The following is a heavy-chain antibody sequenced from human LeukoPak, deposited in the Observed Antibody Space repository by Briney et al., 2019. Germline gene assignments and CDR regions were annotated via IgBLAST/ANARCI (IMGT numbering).Heavy chain of an antibody. V-gene: IGHV3-7*01. CDR2: IKQDGSGK. J-gene: IGHJ4*02. D-gene: IGHD5-18*01. CDR3: ARFPAAMVEYYFDY. CDR1: GFTFSSYW. Sequence: GGSLRLSCAASGFTFSSYWMSWVRQAPGKGLEWVANIKQDGSGKYYVDSVKGRFTISRDNAKNSLYLQMNSLRAGDTAVYYCARFPAAMVEYYFDYWGQGTLVTVSS.